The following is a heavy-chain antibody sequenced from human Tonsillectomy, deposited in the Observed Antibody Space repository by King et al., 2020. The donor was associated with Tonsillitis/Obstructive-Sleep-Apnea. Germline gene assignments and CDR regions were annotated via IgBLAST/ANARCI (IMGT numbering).Heavy chain of an antibody. D-gene: IGHD6-6*01. CDR2: SGNKASRHTT. V-gene: IGHV3-72*01. CDR3: TRGYSGLSIYAFDI. Sequence: VQLVESGGGLVQPGGSLRLSCAASGFTFSDHYIDWVRQAPGKGLEWVGRSGNKASRHTTEDAASVKGRFTISRDDSNNSLYLQINSLKTEDTAVYYCTRGYSGLSIYAFDIWGQGTMVTVSS. CDR1: GFTFSDHY. J-gene: IGHJ3*02.